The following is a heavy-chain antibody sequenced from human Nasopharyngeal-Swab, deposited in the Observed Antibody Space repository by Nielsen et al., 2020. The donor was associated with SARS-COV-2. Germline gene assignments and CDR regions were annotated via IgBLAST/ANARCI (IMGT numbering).Heavy chain of an antibody. J-gene: IGHJ3*02. Sequence: GGPLRLSCTASGFTFEDFAMLWVRQAPGKGLEWVSGISYNSNNIGYADSVKGRFTISRDNAKNTLYLQMNSLRAEDMGFYYCAKDGVHHTFDIWGQGTMVTVSS. CDR3: AKDGVHHTFDI. CDR1: GFTFEDFA. V-gene: IGHV3-9*03. CDR2: ISYNSNNI.